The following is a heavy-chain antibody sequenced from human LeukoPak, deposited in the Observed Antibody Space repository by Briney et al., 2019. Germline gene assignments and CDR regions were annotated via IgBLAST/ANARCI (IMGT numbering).Heavy chain of an antibody. D-gene: IGHD3-10*01. Sequence: SETLSLTCAVYGGSFRGYYWIWIRQPPGKGLEWIGEINHSGSTNYNPSLKSRVTISVDTSKNQFSLKLSSVTAADTAVYYCARVKYGSGSYYNDRNNWFDPWGQGTLVTVSS. V-gene: IGHV4-34*01. J-gene: IGHJ5*02. CDR1: GGSFRGYY. CDR2: INHSGST. CDR3: ARVKYGSGSYYNDRNNWFDP.